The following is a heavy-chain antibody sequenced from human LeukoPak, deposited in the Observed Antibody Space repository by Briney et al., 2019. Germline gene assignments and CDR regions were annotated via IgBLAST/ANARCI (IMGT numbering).Heavy chain of an antibody. J-gene: IGHJ4*02. CDR2: TYYSSKRYN. CDR3: AREPGGAEYSGYDPFDF. CDR1: GDSVSSNSAA. Sequence: SQTLSLTCAISGDSVSSNSAAWNWIRQSPSRGLEWLGRTYYSSKRYNDYAVSVKSPITINPDTSKNQFSLQLNSVTPEDTAVYYCAREPGGAEYSGYDPFDFWGQGTLVTVSS. V-gene: IGHV6-1*01. D-gene: IGHD5-12*01.